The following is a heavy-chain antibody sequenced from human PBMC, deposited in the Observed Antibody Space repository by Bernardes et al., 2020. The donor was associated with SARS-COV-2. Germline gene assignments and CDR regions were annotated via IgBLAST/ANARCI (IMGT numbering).Heavy chain of an antibody. Sequence: GGSLRLSCAASGFTFSIYYMNWVRQAPGKGLEWVANIRHYGSEKYYVDSVKGRFTVSRDNAKNSLYLQMNSLRAEDTAVYYCARLVTVTTPGDYWGQGTLVTVSS. D-gene: IGHD4-17*01. V-gene: IGHV3-7*01. CDR3: ARLVTVTTPGDY. CDR1: GFTFSIYY. J-gene: IGHJ4*02. CDR2: IRHYGSEK.